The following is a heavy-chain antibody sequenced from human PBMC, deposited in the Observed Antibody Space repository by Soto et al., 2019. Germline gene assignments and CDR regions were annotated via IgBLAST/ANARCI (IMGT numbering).Heavy chain of an antibody. CDR3: AHMSPKGMDV. Sequence: GPTLVNPTQTLTVTCTFSGFSLSTSGVGVGWIRQPPGKALEWLALIYWDDDKRYSASLKSRLTITKDTSKNQVVLTMTSMDPVDTGTYYCAHMSPKGMDVWGQGTTVTVSS. CDR2: IYWDDDK. J-gene: IGHJ6*02. CDR1: GFSLSTSGVG. V-gene: IGHV2-5*02.